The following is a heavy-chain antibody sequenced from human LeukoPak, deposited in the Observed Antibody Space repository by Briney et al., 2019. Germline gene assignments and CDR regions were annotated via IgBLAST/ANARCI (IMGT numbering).Heavy chain of an antibody. J-gene: IGHJ6*02. CDR3: ARDRIGGPYYYYGMDV. CDR1: GFSFSSYS. D-gene: IGHD4-23*01. CDR2: ISSGTGSYI. V-gene: IGHV3-21*01. Sequence: PGGSLRLSCVASGFSFSSYSMNWVRQAPGKGLEWVSTISSGTGSYIYYADSVKGRFTISRDNAKNSLYLQMNSLRDEDTAVYYCARDRIGGPYYYYGMDVWGQGTTVTVSS.